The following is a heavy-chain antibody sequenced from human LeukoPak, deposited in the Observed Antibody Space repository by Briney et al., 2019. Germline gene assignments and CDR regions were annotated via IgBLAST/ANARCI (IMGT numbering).Heavy chain of an antibody. V-gene: IGHV5-51*01. D-gene: IGHD3-3*01. CDR1: GYSFTCYW. CDR3: ARLGRFLERRRWFDP. Sequence: GESLKISCKSSGYSFTCYWIGWVRQMPGKGLEWMRTIYPGDSDTRYSPSFQGQVTISADKSISTAYLQWSSLKASDTAMYYCARLGRFLERRRWFDPWGQGTLVTVSS. CDR2: IYPGDSDT. J-gene: IGHJ5*02.